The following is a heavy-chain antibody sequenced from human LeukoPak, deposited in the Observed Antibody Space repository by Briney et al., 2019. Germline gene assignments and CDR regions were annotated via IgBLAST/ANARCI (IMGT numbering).Heavy chain of an antibody. CDR1: GGSISSGVYY. Sequence: SQTLSLTCTVSGGSISSGVYYWSWIRQHPEKGLEWIGYIYYSGSTYYNPSPKSRVTITVDTSKNQFSLKLSSVTAADTAVYYCARDLYSSSWYPAFDIWGQGTMVTVSS. CDR2: IYYSGST. CDR3: ARDLYSSSWYPAFDI. J-gene: IGHJ3*02. V-gene: IGHV4-31*03. D-gene: IGHD6-13*01.